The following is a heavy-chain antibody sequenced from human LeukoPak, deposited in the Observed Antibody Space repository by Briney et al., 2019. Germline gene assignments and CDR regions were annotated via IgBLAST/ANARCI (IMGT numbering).Heavy chain of an antibody. J-gene: IGHJ4*02. V-gene: IGHV4-34*01. CDR1: GGSFSGYY. CDR2: INHSGST. Sequence: SETLSLTCAVYGGSFSGYYWSWIRQPPGKGLEWIGEINHSGSTNYNPSLKSRVTISVDTSKNQFSLKLSSVTAADTAVYYCASPAPGHQLKRREFDYWGQGTLVTVSS. D-gene: IGHD1-1*01. CDR3: ASPAPGHQLKRREFDY.